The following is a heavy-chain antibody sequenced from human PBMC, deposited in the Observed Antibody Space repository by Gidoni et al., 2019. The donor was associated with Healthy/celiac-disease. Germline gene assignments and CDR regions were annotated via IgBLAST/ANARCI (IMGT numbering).Heavy chain of an antibody. CDR2: IYYSGST. Sequence: QLQLQESGPGLVKPSETLSLTSTVSGGSISSSSYYWGWIRQPPGKGLEWIGSIYYSGSTYYNPSLKSRVTISVDTSKIQFSLKLSSVTAADTAVYYCASPGYSSGWYFDWFDPWGQGTLVTVSS. CDR3: ASPGYSSGWYFDWFDP. J-gene: IGHJ5*02. V-gene: IGHV4-39*01. D-gene: IGHD6-19*01. CDR1: GGSISSSSYY.